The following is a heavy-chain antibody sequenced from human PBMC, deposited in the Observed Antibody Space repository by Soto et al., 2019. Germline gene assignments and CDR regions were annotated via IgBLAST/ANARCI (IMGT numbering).Heavy chain of an antibody. CDR1: GYTFTSYY. V-gene: IGHV1-46*01. D-gene: IGHD3-10*01. CDR3: ARGRYYYAPTDY. Sequence: QVQLVQSGAEVKKPGASVKVSCKASGYTFTSYYMHWVRQAPGQGLEWMGIINLSGGSTSYAQKFHGRVTMTRDTSTSTVYRELSSLRSEDTAVYYCARGRYYYAPTDYWGQGTLVTVSS. J-gene: IGHJ4*02. CDR2: INLSGGST.